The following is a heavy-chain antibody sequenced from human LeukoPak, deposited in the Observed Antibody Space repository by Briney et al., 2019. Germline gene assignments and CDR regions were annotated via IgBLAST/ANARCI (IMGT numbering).Heavy chain of an antibody. CDR1: GASINKDY. CDR3: VRDEYRDV. Sequence: SETLSLTCTVSGASINKDYWSWIQQPAGKGLEWIGRIHTSGSTHHNPSLKSRVTMSIDASKNQFSLKLSSVTAADTAVYYCVRDEYRDVWGKGTTVTVSS. J-gene: IGHJ6*04. V-gene: IGHV4-4*07. CDR2: IHTSGST. D-gene: IGHD2-2*02.